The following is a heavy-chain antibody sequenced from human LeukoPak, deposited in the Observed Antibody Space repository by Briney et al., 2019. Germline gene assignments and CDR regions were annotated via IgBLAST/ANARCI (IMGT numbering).Heavy chain of an antibody. CDR3: AQGLLNFDY. D-gene: IGHD3/OR15-3a*01. Sequence: GGSLRLSCVASGSTFDRSGMIWVRQAPGKGLEWVAVISYDGSNKYYADSVKGRFTISRDNSKNTLYLQMNSLRAEDTAVYYCAQGLLNFDYWGQGTLVTVSS. V-gene: IGHV3-30*03. J-gene: IGHJ4*02. CDR2: ISYDGSNK. CDR1: GSTFDRSG.